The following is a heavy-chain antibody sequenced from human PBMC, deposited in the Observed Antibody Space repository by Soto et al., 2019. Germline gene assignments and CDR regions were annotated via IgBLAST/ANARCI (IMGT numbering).Heavy chain of an antibody. CDR2: ISYDGSDK. CDR3: AKNPGYYYDSTGYHLDY. D-gene: IGHD3-22*01. CDR1: GFTFSSYT. Sequence: PGGSLRLSCAASGFTFSSYTMHWVRQTPGKGLERVAVISYDGSDKYYADSVKGRFTISRDNSKNTLYLQMNSLRAEDTAVYYCAKNPGYYYDSTGYHLDYWGQGTLVTVSS. J-gene: IGHJ4*02. V-gene: IGHV3-30*04.